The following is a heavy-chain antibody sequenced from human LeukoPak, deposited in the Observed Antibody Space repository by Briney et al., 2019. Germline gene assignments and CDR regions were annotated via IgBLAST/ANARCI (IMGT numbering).Heavy chain of an antibody. CDR3: AKDSAFYYIDV. J-gene: IGHJ6*03. CDR2: ISGSGGST. CDR1: GFTFSSNG. D-gene: IGHD3-10*01. V-gene: IGHV3-23*01. Sequence: GGSLRLSCAASGFTFSSNGMSWVRQAPGKGPGWVSAISGSGGSTYYADSVKGRFTISRDNSKNTLYLQMNSLKGDDTAVYYCAKDSAFYYIDVWGKGTTVIISS.